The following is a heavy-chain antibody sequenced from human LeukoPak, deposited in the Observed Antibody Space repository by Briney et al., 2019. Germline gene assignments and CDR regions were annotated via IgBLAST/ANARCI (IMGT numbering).Heavy chain of an antibody. J-gene: IGHJ2*01. D-gene: IGHD5-18*01. Sequence: GESLKISCKGSGYSFTNYWIAWVRQMPGKGLEWMGIIYPGDSDSRYSPSFQGQVTISADKSISTAYMELSRLRSDDTAVYYCARDTAMASLELWPNWYFDLWGRGTLVTVSS. V-gene: IGHV5-51*01. CDR3: ARDTAMASLELWPNWYFDL. CDR2: IYPGDSDS. CDR1: GYSFTNYW.